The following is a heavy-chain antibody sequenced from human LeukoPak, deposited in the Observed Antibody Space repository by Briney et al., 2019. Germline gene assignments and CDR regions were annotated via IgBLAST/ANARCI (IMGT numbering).Heavy chain of an antibody. Sequence: SQTLSLTCTVSGGSISSGSYYWSWLRQPAGKGLECIGRIYTSGSTNYNPSLQSRVTISVDTSKNQFSLKLSSVTAADTAVYYCARGYCSGGSCYSESGGFDPWGQGTLVTVSS. CDR2: IYTSGST. CDR1: GGSISSGSYY. CDR3: ARGYCSGGSCYSESGGFDP. V-gene: IGHV4-61*02. J-gene: IGHJ5*02. D-gene: IGHD2-15*01.